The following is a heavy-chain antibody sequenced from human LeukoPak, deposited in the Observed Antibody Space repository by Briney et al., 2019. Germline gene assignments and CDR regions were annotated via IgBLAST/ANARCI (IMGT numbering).Heavy chain of an antibody. D-gene: IGHD3-22*01. J-gene: IGHJ4*02. V-gene: IGHV3-48*01. Sequence: GGSLRLSCAASGFTFSSHSMNWVRQTPGKGLEWVSYISSSSSTIYYADSVKGRFTISRDNAKNSLYLQMNSLRAEDAAVYYCARGAYYYEDWGQGTLVTVSS. CDR3: ARGAYYYED. CDR2: ISSSSSTI. CDR1: GFTFSSHS.